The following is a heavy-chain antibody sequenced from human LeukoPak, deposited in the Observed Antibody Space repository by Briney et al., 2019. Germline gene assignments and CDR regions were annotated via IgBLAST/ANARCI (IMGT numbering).Heavy chain of an antibody. D-gene: IGHD3-3*01. CDR1: GFTFSMLA. CDR2: IIGCGEKT. J-gene: IGHJ6*03. Sequence: GESRSLSSAVSGFTFSMLAVRWVRQAQGGGRGWVVSIIGCGEKTYYADSVKCRLIISRDNSKHTLYLQMNSLRPEDTVVYYCARATFWSGYQRDSCYMDVWGKGTPVTVSS. CDR3: ARATFWSGYQRDSCYMDV. V-gene: IGHV3-23*01.